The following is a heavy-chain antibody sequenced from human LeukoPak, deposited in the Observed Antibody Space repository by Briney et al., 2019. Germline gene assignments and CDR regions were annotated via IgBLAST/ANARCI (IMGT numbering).Heavy chain of an antibody. J-gene: IGHJ4*02. V-gene: IGHV4-59*08. CDR2: IHYSGST. D-gene: IGHD5-24*01. CDR1: GDSVSSYY. Sequence: SETLSLTCTVSGDSVSSYYWSWIRQPPGKGLEWIGYIHYSGSTNYNPSLKSRVTISGDTSKNQFSLKLSSVTAADTAVYYCATLNTDGWYFDNWGQGTLVTVSS. CDR3: ATLNTDGWYFDN.